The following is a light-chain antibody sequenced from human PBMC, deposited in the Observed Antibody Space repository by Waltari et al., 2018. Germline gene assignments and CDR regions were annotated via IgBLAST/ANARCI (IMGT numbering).Light chain of an antibody. CDR1: SDNVGRYKY. CDR3: CSYGGAYSWV. V-gene: IGLV2-11*01. Sequence: QSALTQPRSVSGSPGQSVNMSCTGTSDNVGRYKYVSWYQQDPGRAPQLIIYDVNRRPPGFPDRFSGSKSGDTASLTISGFQAADEADYFCCSYGGAYSWVFGTGTNVAVL. J-gene: IGLJ1*01. CDR2: DVN.